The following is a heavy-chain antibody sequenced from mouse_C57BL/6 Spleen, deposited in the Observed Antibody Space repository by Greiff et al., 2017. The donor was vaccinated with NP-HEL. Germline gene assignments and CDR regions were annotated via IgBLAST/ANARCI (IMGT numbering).Heavy chain of an antibody. CDR3: ARSHYYGSSFLFDY. Sequence: EVQRVESGPELVKPGASVKIPCKASGYTFTDYNMDWVKQSHGKSLEWIGDINPNNGGTIYNQKFKGKATLTVDKSSSTAYMELRSLTSEDTAVYYCARSHYYGSSFLFDYWGQGTTLTVSS. J-gene: IGHJ2*01. CDR1: GYTFTDYN. V-gene: IGHV1-18*01. CDR2: INPNNGGT. D-gene: IGHD1-1*01.